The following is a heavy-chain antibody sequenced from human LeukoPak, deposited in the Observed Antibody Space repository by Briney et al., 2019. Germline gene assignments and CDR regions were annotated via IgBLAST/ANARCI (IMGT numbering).Heavy chain of an antibody. CDR1: GYTFTGFY. D-gene: IGHD5-18*01. V-gene: IGHV7-4-1*02. J-gene: IGHJ2*01. CDR3: ARAGYSYGYWYFDL. Sequence: ASVKVSCKASGYTFTGFYLHWVRQAPGQGLEWMGWVSPYSGKPTYGQGFTGRFVFSLDTSVSTAYLGISSLQTEDTAVYYCARAGYSYGYWYFDLWGRGTLVTVSS. CDR2: VSPYSGKP.